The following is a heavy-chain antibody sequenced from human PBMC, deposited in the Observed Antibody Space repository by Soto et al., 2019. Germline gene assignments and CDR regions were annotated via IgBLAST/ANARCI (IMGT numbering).Heavy chain of an antibody. J-gene: IGHJ5*02. Sequence: SSETLSLTCTVSGGSISSYYWSWIRQPPGKGLEWIGYIYYSGSTNYNPSLKSRVTISVDTSKSQFSLKLSSVTAADTAVYYCARDSGQHQFFGWFDPWGQGTLVTVSS. D-gene: IGHD6-13*01. V-gene: IGHV4-59*01. CDR1: GGSISSYY. CDR2: IYYSGST. CDR3: ARDSGQHQFFGWFDP.